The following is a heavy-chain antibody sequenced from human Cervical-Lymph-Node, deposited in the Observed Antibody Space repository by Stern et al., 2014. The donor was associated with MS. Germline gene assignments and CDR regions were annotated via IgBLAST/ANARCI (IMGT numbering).Heavy chain of an antibody. Sequence: QVQLVQTGAEVPKTGASVKVFCKASGGTFSNFHSSWVRQAPGQGLEWMGGIFPVIGTPTYAEEFRGRLTITADVSTSTVYMELSSLRSDDTAVYYGALSSETSDRWYSLGYDLWGQGALVTVSS. CDR2: IFPVIGTP. CDR1: GGTFSNFH. J-gene: IGHJ5*02. D-gene: IGHD6-13*01. CDR3: ALSSETSDRWYSLGYDL. V-gene: IGHV1-69*01.